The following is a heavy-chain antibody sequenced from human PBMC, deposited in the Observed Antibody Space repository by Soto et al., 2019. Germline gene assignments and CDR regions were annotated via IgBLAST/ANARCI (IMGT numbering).Heavy chain of an antibody. CDR2: IYYSGST. J-gene: IGHJ4*02. CDR3: AACRDGYSFDY. D-gene: IGHD5-12*01. CDR1: GGSISSYY. Sequence: SETLSLTCTVSGGSISSYYWSWIRQPPGKGLEWIGYIYYSGSTNYNPSPKSRVTISVDTSKNQFSLKLSSVTAADTAVYYCAACRDGYSFDYWGQGTLVTVSS. V-gene: IGHV4-59*01.